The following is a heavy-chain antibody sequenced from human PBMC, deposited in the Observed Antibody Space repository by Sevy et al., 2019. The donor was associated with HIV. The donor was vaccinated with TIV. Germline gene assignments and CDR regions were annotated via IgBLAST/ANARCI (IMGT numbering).Heavy chain of an antibody. Sequence: GGSLRLSCAASGFTFSSYEMNWVRQAPGKGLEWVSYISSSGSTIYYADSVKGRFTISRDNAKNSLYLQMNSLRAEDTAVYYCARGLYTYYYDSSGYYYYYYYGMDVWGQGTTVTVSS. CDR3: ARGLYTYYYDSSGYYYYYYYGMDV. CDR2: ISSSGSTI. CDR1: GFTFSSYE. D-gene: IGHD3-22*01. J-gene: IGHJ6*02. V-gene: IGHV3-48*03.